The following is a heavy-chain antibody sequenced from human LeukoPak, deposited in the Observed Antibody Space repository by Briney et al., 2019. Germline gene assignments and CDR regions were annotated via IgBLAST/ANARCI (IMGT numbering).Heavy chain of an antibody. D-gene: IGHD4-17*01. CDR3: ARDGPNYGAFNGSAP. CDR1: GFTFSRYC. Sequence: GGSLRLSCAASGFTFSRYCMSWVRQAPGKGLEWVATIKQDGNEKFYMDSVKGRFTISRDNAKNSLYLQMSSLRAEDTATYYCARDGPNYGAFNGSAPWGQGTPVTVSP. CDR2: IKQDGNEK. J-gene: IGHJ5*02. V-gene: IGHV3-7*01.